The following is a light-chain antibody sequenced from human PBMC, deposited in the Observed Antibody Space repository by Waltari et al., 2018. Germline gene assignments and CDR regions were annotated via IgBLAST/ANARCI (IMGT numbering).Light chain of an antibody. CDR2: DDS. V-gene: IGLV3-21*02. Sequence: SYVVTQPPSVSVAPGQAAKITCAGNDIGRKTVQWDQQKPGRAPVVVVYDDSDRPSGIPDRFSGSNSGNTATLTISRVEAGDEADYYCQIWDGNSDRFVVFGGGTKLTVL. CDR1: DIGRKT. CDR3: QIWDGNSDRFVV. J-gene: IGLJ2*01.